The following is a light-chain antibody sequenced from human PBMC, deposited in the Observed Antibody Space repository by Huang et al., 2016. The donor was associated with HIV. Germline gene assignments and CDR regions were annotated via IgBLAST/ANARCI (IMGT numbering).Light chain of an antibody. Sequence: DIVVTQSPDSLALSLGGRAAINCTASQSVLKTSNNKNCLSWYQLKPGQPPKLLIYWESTRESGGPDRFSGSGSGTHFTLTIASLQAEDVAVYYCHQYYDTPQTFGQGTKVEVK. V-gene: IGKV4-1*01. CDR3: HQYYDTPQT. J-gene: IGKJ1*01. CDR2: WES. CDR1: QSVLKTSNNKNC.